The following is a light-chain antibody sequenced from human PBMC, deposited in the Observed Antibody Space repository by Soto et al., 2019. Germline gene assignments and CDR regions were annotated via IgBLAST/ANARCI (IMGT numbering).Light chain of an antibody. Sequence: EVVMTQSPATVSLSPGERATLSCRASQSVSSSHLAWYQQKPGQAPRLLIYSASNRATGIPDRFSGSGSGTDFTLTINRLEPEDFAMYYCQEYGSSPLTFGGGTKVDIK. CDR1: QSVSSSH. CDR3: QEYGSSPLT. CDR2: SAS. J-gene: IGKJ4*01. V-gene: IGKV3-20*01.